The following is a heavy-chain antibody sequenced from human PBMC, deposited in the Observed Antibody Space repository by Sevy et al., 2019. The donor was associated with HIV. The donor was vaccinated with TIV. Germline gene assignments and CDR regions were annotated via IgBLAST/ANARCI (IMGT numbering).Heavy chain of an antibody. J-gene: IGHJ4*02. V-gene: IGHV3-23*01. CDR2: FFFGDGKM. CDR3: AREGCTNPHDY. CDR1: GFTFTRYT. Sequence: GGSLRLSCMTSGFTFTRYTMTWVRQAPGKGLDWVSTFFFGDGKMYCADSVKGRFTFSRDISKNTVYLQMNSLRADDTAVDYCAREGCTNPHDYWGQGTLVTVSS. D-gene: IGHD2-8*01.